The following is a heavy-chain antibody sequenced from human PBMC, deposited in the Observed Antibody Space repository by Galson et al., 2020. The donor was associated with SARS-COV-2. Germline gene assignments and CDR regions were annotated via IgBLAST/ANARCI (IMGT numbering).Heavy chain of an antibody. Sequence: SQTLSLTCAISEDSVSSNSVAWNWIRQSPSRGLEWLGRTYYRSKWNNDYAVSVKSRITINPDTSKNQFFLQLNSVTPEDTAVYYCARGGHSRPIRDGAFDIWGQGTMVTVFS. D-gene: IGHD6-13*01. CDR3: ARGGHSRPIRDGAFDI. CDR2: TYYRSKWNN. J-gene: IGHJ3*02. V-gene: IGHV6-1*01. CDR1: EDSVSSNSVA.